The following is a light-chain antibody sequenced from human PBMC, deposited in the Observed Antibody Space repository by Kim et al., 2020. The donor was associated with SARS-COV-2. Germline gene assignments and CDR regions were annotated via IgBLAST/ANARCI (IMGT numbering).Light chain of an antibody. J-gene: IGLJ3*02. CDR1: SSNIGTNS. CDR2: SNN. V-gene: IGLV1-47*01. Sequence: ELTQPPSASGTPGQRVTISCSGSSSNIGTNSVYWYQQLPGTASKLLIYSNNQRPSGVPDRFSGSKSGTSASLAISGLRSEDEADYYCAAWDESLSGWVFGGGTKVTVL. CDR3: AAWDESLSGWV.